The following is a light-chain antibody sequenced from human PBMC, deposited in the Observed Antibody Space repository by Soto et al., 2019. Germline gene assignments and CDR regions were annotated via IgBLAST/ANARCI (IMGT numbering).Light chain of an antibody. J-gene: IGLJ1*01. CDR1: SSDVGGYNF. CDR3: SSYTSSTPLGYV. Sequence: QSALTQPASVSGSPGQSITISCTGTSSDVGGYNFVSWYQQHPGKAPKLMIYEVSDRPSGVSNRFSGSKSGNTASLTISGLQAEDEADYYCSSYTSSTPLGYVFGTGTRSPS. V-gene: IGLV2-14*01. CDR2: EVS.